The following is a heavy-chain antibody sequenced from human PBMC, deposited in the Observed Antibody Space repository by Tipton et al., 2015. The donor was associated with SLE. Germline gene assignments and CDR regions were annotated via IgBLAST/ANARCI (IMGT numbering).Heavy chain of an antibody. CDR1: GGTFSRDS. D-gene: IGHD1-26*01. V-gene: IGHV1-69*09. Sequence: QLVQSGPEVKKPGSLVNLSCKASGGTFSRDSISWVRQAPGQGLEWMGRITPILGMTNYAQKFQHRIILTADISTNTAYMELSGLQSDDTAVYYCARVSMGEVSDQYYFYMDVWGVGTAVTVSS. CDR2: ITPILGMT. J-gene: IGHJ6*03. CDR3: ARVSMGEVSDQYYFYMDV.